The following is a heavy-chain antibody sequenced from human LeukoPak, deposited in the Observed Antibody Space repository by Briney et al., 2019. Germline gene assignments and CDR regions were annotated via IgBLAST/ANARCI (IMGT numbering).Heavy chain of an antibody. Sequence: SETLSLTCAVYGGSFSGYYWSWIRQPPGKGLEWIGEINHSGSTNYNPSLKSRVTISIDTSKNQFSLKLSSVTAADTAVYYCAKGPGIAAAGWFDPWGQGTLVTVSS. CDR3: AKGPGIAAAGWFDP. J-gene: IGHJ5*02. V-gene: IGHV4-34*01. D-gene: IGHD6-13*01. CDR1: GGSFSGYY. CDR2: INHSGST.